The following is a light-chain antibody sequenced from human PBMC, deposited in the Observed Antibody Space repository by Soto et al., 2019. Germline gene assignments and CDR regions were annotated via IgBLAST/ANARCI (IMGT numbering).Light chain of an antibody. CDR1: QILNSSY. V-gene: IGKV3-20*01. J-gene: IGKJ5*01. CDR2: DAS. Sequence: DIVLTQSPVTLSLSPGEIATLSCSASQILNSSYLAWYQQKPGQAPRLLIYDASSRATGIPDRFSGSGSGTDFTLTISRLEPEDSAVYYCQQYGSSPPINFGQGTRLEIK. CDR3: QQYGSSPPIN.